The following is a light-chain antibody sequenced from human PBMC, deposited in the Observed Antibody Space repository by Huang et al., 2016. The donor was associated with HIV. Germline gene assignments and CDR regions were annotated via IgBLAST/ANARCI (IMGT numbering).Light chain of an antibody. Sequence: DIQMTQSPSSLSASVGDRVTITCRASQSISSYLNWYQQKPGKAPKLLISIISTLQSGVPSRFSGSGSGTNFILTIISLQPEDFATYYCQQGYSTPGTFGQGTKVEIK. CDR3: QQGYSTPGT. V-gene: IGKV1-39*01. CDR1: QSISSY. CDR2: IIS. J-gene: IGKJ1*01.